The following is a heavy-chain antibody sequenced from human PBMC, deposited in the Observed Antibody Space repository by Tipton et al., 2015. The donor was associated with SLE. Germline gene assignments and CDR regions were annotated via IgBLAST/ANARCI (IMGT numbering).Heavy chain of an antibody. CDR2: IYHSGIT. Sequence: TLSLTCTVSGGSIRSYYWTWIRQPPGKRLEWIAYIYHSGITNYNPSLQSRVTISVDRSKNQFSLKLTSVTAADTAVYYCARSFCRSATCYLWYFDLWGRGALVTVSS. J-gene: IGHJ2*01. V-gene: IGHV4-59*07. D-gene: IGHD2-2*01. CDR1: GGSIRSYY. CDR3: ARSFCRSATCYLWYFDL.